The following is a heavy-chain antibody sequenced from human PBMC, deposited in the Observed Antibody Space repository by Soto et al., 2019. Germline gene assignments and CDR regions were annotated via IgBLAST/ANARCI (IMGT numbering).Heavy chain of an antibody. CDR2: ISYDGSNK. V-gene: IGHV3-30-3*01. CDR3: ARAHYDFWSGYPFDY. D-gene: IGHD3-3*01. J-gene: IGHJ4*02. CDR1: GFTFSSYA. Sequence: QVQLVESGGGVVQPGRSLRLSCAASGFTFSSYAMHWVRQAPGKGLEWVAVISYDGSNKYYADSVKGRFTISRDNSKNSLYLQMNNLRADDTAVYYCARAHYDFWSGYPFDYWGQGTLVTVSS.